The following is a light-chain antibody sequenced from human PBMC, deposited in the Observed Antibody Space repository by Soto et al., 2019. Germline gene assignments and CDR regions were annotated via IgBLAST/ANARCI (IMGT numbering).Light chain of an antibody. CDR2: LAS. CDR3: QQYYDAPQA. V-gene: IGKV4-1*01. CDR1: QSILYSSNNKNY. Sequence: DIVMTQSPDSLAVSLGERATINCKSSQSILYSSNNKNYLAWYQQKPGQPPKLLIYLASTRESGVPHRFSGSGSGTDFTLTISRLKAGEVAVYYCQQYYDAPQAFGQGNKVELK. J-gene: IGKJ1*01.